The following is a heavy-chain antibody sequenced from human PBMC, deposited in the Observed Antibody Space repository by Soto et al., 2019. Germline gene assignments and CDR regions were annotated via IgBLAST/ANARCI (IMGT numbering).Heavy chain of an antibody. CDR3: ARDRSNSPDFFDY. D-gene: IGHD6-6*01. CDR1: GGSISGDDYY. CDR2: IYSSGRT. V-gene: IGHV4-30-4*01. Sequence: SETLSLTCTVSGGSISGDDYYWSWIRHPPGKGLEWIGYIYSSGRTSYNPSLESRLTISIDTSKNQFSLQLNSVSAADTAVYYCARDRSNSPDFFDYWGQGTLVTVSS. J-gene: IGHJ4*02.